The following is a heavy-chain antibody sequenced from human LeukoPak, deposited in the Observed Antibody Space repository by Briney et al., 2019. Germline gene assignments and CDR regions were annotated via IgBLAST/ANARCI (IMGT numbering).Heavy chain of an antibody. D-gene: IGHD6-6*01. J-gene: IGHJ6*03. CDR2: INSNGGNR. Sequence: GGSLRLSCAASGFTFSSCAMHWVRQAPGKGLEYASAINSNGGNRHYADSVKGRFSISRDNSKNTLCLQMGSLRVEDMAVYYCARARLKGSSSDSYQYYYLDVWGKGTTVTVSS. CDR1: GFTFSSCA. V-gene: IGHV3-64*02. CDR3: ARARLKGSSSDSYQYYYLDV.